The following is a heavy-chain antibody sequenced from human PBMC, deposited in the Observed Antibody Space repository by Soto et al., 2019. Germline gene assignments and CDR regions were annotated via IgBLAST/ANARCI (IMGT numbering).Heavy chain of an antibody. J-gene: IGHJ3*01. Sequence: QVQLVQSGAEVKKPGASVKVSCKSSGYIFSDYGITWVRQAPGQGLEWMEWISAYNGNTDYAQQFQDRLTLGTDTSTSTAYTELRSLRSDDTALYDCASPVTAHDHRDLWCQETMVTVSS. CDR3: ASPVTAHDHRDL. D-gene: IGHD2-21*02. V-gene: IGHV1-18*01. CDR1: GYIFSDYG. CDR2: ISAYNGNT.